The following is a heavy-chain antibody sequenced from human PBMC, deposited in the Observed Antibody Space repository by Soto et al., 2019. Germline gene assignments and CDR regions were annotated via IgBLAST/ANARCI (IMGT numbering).Heavy chain of an antibody. CDR3: ARIPYYYDSSGYLARGYFQR. D-gene: IGHD3-22*01. V-gene: IGHV5-51*01. CDR1: GYSFTSYW. J-gene: IGHJ1*01. CDR2: IYPGDSDT. Sequence: PGESLKISCKGSGYSFTSYWIGWVRQMAGKGLEWMGIIYPGDSDTRYSPSFQGQVTISADKSISTAYLQWSSLKASDTAMYYCARIPYYYDSSGYLARGYFQRWGQGTLVTVSS.